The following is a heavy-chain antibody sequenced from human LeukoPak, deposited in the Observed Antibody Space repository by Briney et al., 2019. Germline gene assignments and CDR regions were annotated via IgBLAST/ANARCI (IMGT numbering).Heavy chain of an antibody. CDR2: MNPNSGNT. V-gene: IGHV1-8*01. CDR3: ARVSSDYGEYRFDY. J-gene: IGHJ4*02. CDR1: GYTFTSYD. D-gene: IGHD4-17*01. Sequence: EASVKVSCKASGYTFTSYDIHWVRQAPGQGLEWMGWMNPNSGNTGYAQKFQGRVTMTRNTSISTAYMELSSLRSEDTAVYYCARVSSDYGEYRFDYWGQGTLVTVSS.